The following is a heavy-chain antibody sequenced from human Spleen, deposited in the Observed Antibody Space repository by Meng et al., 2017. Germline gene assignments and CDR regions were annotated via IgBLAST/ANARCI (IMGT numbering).Heavy chain of an antibody. CDR2: INHSGST. CDR1: GVSFSAFY. V-gene: IGHV4-34*01. J-gene: IGHJ4*02. Sequence: QLQRQEGGAGRLKPSVTLSLTCFVSGVSFSAFYWSWIRQSPGKGLEWMGEINHSGSTNYNPSLESRATISVDTSQNNLSLKLSSVSAADSAVYYCARGPTTMAHDFDYWGQGTLVTVSS. D-gene: IGHD4-11*01. CDR3: ARGPTTMAHDFDY.